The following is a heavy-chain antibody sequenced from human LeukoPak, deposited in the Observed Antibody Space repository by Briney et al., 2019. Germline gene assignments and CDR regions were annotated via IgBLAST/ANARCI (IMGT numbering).Heavy chain of an antibody. V-gene: IGHV1-18*01. CDR2: ISAYNGNT. J-gene: IGHJ4*02. CDR1: GYTFTSYG. D-gene: IGHD6-13*01. CDR3: ARDLIAAAGTFFYFDY. Sequence: ASVKVSCKASGYTFTSYGISWVRQAPGQGLEWIGWISAYNGNTNYAQKLQGRVTMTTDTSTSTAYMELRSLRSDDTAVYYCARDLIAAAGTFFYFDYWGPGTLVTVSS.